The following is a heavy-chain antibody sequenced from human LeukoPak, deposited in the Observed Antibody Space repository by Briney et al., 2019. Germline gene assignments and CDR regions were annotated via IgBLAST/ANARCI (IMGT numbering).Heavy chain of an antibody. V-gene: IGHV3-30*18. CDR2: ISYDGSSK. D-gene: IGHD3-10*01. J-gene: IGHJ4*02. CDR3: AKDRGIISDY. Sequence: GGTLRLSCAASGFTFSSYGMSWVRQAPGKGLEWVAVISYDGSSKYYADSVKGRFTISRDNSKNTLYLQMNSLRAEDTAVYYCAKDRGIISDYWGQGILVTVSS. CDR1: GFTFSSYG.